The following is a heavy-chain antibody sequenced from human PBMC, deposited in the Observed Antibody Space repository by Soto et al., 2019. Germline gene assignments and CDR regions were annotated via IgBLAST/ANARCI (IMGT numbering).Heavy chain of an antibody. V-gene: IGHV4-34*01. CDR1: GGSFSGYY. Sequence: SETLSLTCAVYGGSFSGYYWTWIRQPPGKGLEWIGEINHRGSTNYKPSLRSRVTISVDTSKNQLSLKVNSVTAADTAVYYCARGRTLITGTSLDYWGQGTLVTVSS. J-gene: IGHJ4*02. CDR3: ARGRTLITGTSLDY. D-gene: IGHD1-20*01. CDR2: INHRGST.